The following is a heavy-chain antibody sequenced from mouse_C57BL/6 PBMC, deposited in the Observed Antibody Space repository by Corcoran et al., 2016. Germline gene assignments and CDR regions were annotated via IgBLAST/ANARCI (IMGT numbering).Heavy chain of an antibody. Sequence: EVQLQQSGPELVKPGASVKISCKASGYTFTDYYMNWVKQSHGKSLEWIGDINPNNGGTSYNQKFKGKATLTVDKSSSTAYMELRSLTSEDSAVYYCARRWLLAYLGQGTLVTVSA. CDR3: ARRWLLAY. D-gene: IGHD2-3*01. J-gene: IGHJ3*01. CDR2: INPNNGGT. V-gene: IGHV1-26*01. CDR1: GYTFTDYY.